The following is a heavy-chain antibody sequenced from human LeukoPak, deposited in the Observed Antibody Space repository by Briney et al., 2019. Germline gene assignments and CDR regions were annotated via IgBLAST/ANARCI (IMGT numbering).Heavy chain of an antibody. J-gene: IGHJ4*02. V-gene: IGHV3-48*03. CDR1: GFTFSSYE. D-gene: IGHD6-13*01. CDR3: ARESHSSSWTDY. Sequence: GGSLRLSCEASGFTFSSYEMNCVRQAPGKGLEWVSYISSSGSTIYYGDSVKGRFTISRDNAKNSLYLQMNSLRAEDTALYYCARESHSSSWTDYWGQGTLVTVSS. CDR2: ISSSGSTI.